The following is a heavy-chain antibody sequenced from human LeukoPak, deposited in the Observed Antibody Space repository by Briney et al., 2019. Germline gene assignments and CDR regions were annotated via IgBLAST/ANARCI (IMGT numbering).Heavy chain of an antibody. CDR2: ISYDGSNK. CDR3: ARVPTRAAAGRRPHDY. Sequence: PGGSLRLSCAASGFTFSSYAMHWVRQAPGKGLEWVAVISYDGSNKYYADSVKGRFTISRDNSKNTLYLQMNSLRAEDTAVYYCARVPTRAAAGRRPHDYWGQGTLVTVSS. J-gene: IGHJ4*02. V-gene: IGHV3-30-3*01. CDR1: GFTFSSYA. D-gene: IGHD6-13*01.